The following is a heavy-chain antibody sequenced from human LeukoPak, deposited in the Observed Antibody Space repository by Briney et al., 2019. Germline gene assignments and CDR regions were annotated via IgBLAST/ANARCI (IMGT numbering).Heavy chain of an antibody. Sequence: GGFLRLSCAASGFTFNSFWMHWVRQAPGKGLVWVSHINNDGSSTSYADSVKGRFTISRDNAKNTLYLQMNSLRAEDTAVYYCARGPNSQDYWGQGTLVTVSS. CDR3: ARGPNSQDY. V-gene: IGHV3-74*01. CDR1: GFTFNSFW. D-gene: IGHD4-23*01. CDR2: INNDGSST. J-gene: IGHJ4*02.